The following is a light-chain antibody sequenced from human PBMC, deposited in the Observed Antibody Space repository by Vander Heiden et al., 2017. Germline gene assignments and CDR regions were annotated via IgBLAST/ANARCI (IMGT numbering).Light chain of an antibody. J-gene: IGLJ2*01. CDR2: EDS. V-gene: IGLV3-10*01. CDR1: ALPKKY. CDR3: YSTDSNALHRV. Sequence: SYALTQPPSVSVSPGQTARITCSGDALPKKYAYWYQQKSGQAPVLVIYEDSQRPSGIPERFSGSSSGTVATLTISGAQVEDEADYYCYSTDSNALHRVFGGGTKLTVL.